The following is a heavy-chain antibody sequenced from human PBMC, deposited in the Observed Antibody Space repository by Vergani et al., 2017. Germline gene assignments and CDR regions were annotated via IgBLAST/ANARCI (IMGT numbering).Heavy chain of an antibody. CDR1: GFTLRSYS. D-gene: IGHD1-26*01. Sequence: EVQLVESGGGLVKPGGSLRLSCAASGFTLRSYSMNWVRQAPGKGVEWVSSISSSSSDIYDADSVKGRFPSSRDNAKNSLYLQRNSLRAEYTAGYYLAGDSCDSGSYPDAFDIWGQGTMVTVSS. CDR2: ISSSSSDI. J-gene: IGHJ3*02. V-gene: IGHV3-21*01. CDR3: AGDSCDSGSYPDAFDI.